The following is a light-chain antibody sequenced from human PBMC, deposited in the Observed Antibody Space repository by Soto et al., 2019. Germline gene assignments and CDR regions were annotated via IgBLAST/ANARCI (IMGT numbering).Light chain of an antibody. V-gene: IGKV3-20*01. J-gene: IGKJ1*01. CDR1: QSVRSSS. CDR2: GAS. Sequence: EIVLTQSPGTLSLSPGERASLSCRASQSVRSSSLAWYQQKPGQPPRLLIYGASSRATGIPDRFSGSGSGTDFTLTNSRLESEDFAVYFSQQYGVSPGTDLWTFGPGTKVEIK. CDR3: QQYGVSPGTDLWT.